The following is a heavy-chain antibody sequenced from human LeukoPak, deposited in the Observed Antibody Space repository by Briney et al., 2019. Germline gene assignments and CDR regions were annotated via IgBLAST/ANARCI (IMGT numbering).Heavy chain of an antibody. Sequence: PSETLSLTCTVSSGSIKSYYWGWVRQPPGKGLEWIGRIYTTGATQYNPSLKSRVIMSIDTSTNQFSLNLTSMTAADTAVYYCGRQGYTASYYFLDFWSQGTLVAVS. CDR1: SGSIKSYY. V-gene: IGHV4-4*07. CDR2: IYTTGAT. D-gene: IGHD1-26*01. CDR3: GRQGYTASYYFLDF. J-gene: IGHJ4*02.